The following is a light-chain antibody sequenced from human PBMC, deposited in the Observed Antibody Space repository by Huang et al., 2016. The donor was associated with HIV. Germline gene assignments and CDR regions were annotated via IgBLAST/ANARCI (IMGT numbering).Light chain of an antibody. CDR3: MQGLQTPGVT. V-gene: IGKV2-28*01. Sequence: IVMTQSPLSLPVTPGEPASISCRSSQSLLRSNGYTYLDWYLQRPGQSPQLLIYLGSNRAAGVPDRFSGSASGTNFTLKVSRVEADDLGTYYCMQGLQTPGVTFGPGTKVDFK. J-gene: IGKJ3*01. CDR1: QSLLRSNGYTY. CDR2: LGS.